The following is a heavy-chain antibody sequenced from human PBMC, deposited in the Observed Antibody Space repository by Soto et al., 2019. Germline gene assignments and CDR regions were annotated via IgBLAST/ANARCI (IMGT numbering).Heavy chain of an antibody. D-gene: IGHD3-9*01. J-gene: IGHJ5*02. V-gene: IGHV3-9*01. CDR2: ISWNSGSI. CDR1: GFTFDDYA. Sequence: VQLVESGGGLVQPGRSLRLSCAASGFTFDDYAMHWVRQAPGKGLEWVSGISWNSGSIGYADSVKGRFTISRDNAKNSLYLQMNSLRAEDTALYYCAKARYDILTGYYTSLWFDPWGQGTLVTVSS. CDR3: AKARYDILTGYYTSLWFDP.